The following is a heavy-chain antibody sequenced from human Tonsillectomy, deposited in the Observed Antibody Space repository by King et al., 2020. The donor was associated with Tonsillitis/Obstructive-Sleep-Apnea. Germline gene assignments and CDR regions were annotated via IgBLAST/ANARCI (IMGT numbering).Heavy chain of an antibody. Sequence: QLQESGPGLVRPSETLSLTCTVSRGSIRSSDYYWGWIRLPPGEALEWIGTIYYCGPTHYNPSLKSRVTISVDTSKNQFSLKLSSVTAADTAVYYCARHIYSGCYDYFDYWGQGTLVTVSS. CDR1: RGSIRSSDYY. CDR3: ARHIYSGCYDYFDY. V-gene: IGHV4-39*01. J-gene: IGHJ4*02. D-gene: IGHD6-19*01. CDR2: IYYCGPT.